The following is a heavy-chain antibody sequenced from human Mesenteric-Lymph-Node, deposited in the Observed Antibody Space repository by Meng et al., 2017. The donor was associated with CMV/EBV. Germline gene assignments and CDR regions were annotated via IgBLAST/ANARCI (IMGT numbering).Heavy chain of an antibody. CDR1: GFTFSSYS. V-gene: IGHV3-48*04. J-gene: IGHJ6*02. CDR3: ARDLGGSYSNYYYGMDV. CDR2: ISSSSSTI. Sequence: GGSLRLSCAASGFTFSSYSMNWVRQAPGKGLEWVSYISSSSSTIYYADSVKGRFTISRDNAKNSLYLQMNSLRAEDTAVYYCARDLGGSYSNYYYGMDVWGQGATVTVS. D-gene: IGHD1-26*01.